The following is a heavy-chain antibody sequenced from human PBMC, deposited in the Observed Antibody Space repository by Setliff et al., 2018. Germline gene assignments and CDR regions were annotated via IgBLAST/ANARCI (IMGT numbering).Heavy chain of an antibody. Sequence: ASVKVSCKTSGYTFTNYGITWVRQAPGQGLEWMGWIHYYSFKRNYPQKFLGRVTVTTDTSTGTAYMELGSLTSDDTAIYYCARINFYVSSGYYYDPDYWGQGTLVTVSS. J-gene: IGHJ4*02. CDR2: IHYYSFKR. CDR1: GYTFTNYG. V-gene: IGHV1-18*01. D-gene: IGHD3-22*01. CDR3: ARINFYVSSGYYYDPDY.